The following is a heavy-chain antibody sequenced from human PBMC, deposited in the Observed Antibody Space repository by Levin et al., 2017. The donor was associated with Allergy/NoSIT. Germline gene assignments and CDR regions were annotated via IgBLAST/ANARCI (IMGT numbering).Heavy chain of an antibody. Sequence: GESLKISCAASGFTFSSYWMHWVRQAPGKGLVWVSRINSDGSSTSYADSVKGRFTISRDNAKNTLYLQMNSLRAEDTAVYYCARGYCSGGSCSCPWFDPWGQGTLVTVSS. CDR2: INSDGSST. V-gene: IGHV3-74*01. CDR3: ARGYCSGGSCSCPWFDP. J-gene: IGHJ5*02. D-gene: IGHD2-15*01. CDR1: GFTFSSYW.